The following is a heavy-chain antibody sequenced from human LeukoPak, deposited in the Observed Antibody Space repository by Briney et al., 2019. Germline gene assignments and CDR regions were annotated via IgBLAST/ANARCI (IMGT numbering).Heavy chain of an antibody. J-gene: IGHJ3*02. CDR1: GGSNSNYY. CDR3: ARSRCSSISCASRGAFDI. Sequence: PSETLSLTCNVSGGSNSNYYWSWIRQPAGKGPELIGRIYTSGSTNYNPSLKSRVTMSVDTSKNQFSLKLSSVTAADTAVYYCARSRCSSISCASRGAFDIWGQGTMVTVSS. CDR2: IYTSGST. V-gene: IGHV4-4*07. D-gene: IGHD2-2*01.